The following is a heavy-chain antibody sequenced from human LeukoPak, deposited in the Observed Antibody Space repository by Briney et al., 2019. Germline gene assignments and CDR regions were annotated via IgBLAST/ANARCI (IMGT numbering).Heavy chain of an antibody. J-gene: IGHJ4*02. CDR1: GFTCTSSA. Sequence: ASVKVSCKASGFTCTSSAVQWVRQARGQRLEWIGWIVVGSGNTNYAQKFQERVTITRDMSTSTAYMELSSLRSEDTAVYYCAADRAVGEYYFDYWGQGTLVTVSS. CDR2: IVVGSGNT. D-gene: IGHD1-26*01. CDR3: AADRAVGEYYFDY. V-gene: IGHV1-58*01.